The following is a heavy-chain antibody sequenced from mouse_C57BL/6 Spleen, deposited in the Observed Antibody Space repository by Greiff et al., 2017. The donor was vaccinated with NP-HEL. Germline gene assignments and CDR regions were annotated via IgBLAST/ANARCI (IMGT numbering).Heavy chain of an antibody. CDR3: ARGVITTVVAEDYYAMDY. CDR1: GYSFTDYN. J-gene: IGHJ4*01. D-gene: IGHD1-1*01. Sequence: EVQLQQSGPELVKPGASVKISCKASGYSFTDYNMNWVKQSNGKSLEWIGVINPNYGTTSYNQKFKGKATLTVDQSSSTAYMQLNSLTSEDSAVYYCARGVITTVVAEDYYAMDYWGQGTSVTVSS. CDR2: INPNYGTT. V-gene: IGHV1-39*01.